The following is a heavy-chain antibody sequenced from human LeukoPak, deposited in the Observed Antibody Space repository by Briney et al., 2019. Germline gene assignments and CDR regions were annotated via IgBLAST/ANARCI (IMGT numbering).Heavy chain of an antibody. CDR2: IIPIFGTA. Sequence: GASVKVSCKASGGTFSSYAISWVRQAPGQGLEWMGGIIPIFGTANYAQKFQGRVTITADESTSTAYMELSSLRSEDTAVYYCARGVYYYDSGGYYFNYWGQGTLVTVSS. J-gene: IGHJ4*02. V-gene: IGHV1-69*13. D-gene: IGHD3-22*01. CDR3: ARGVYYYDSGGYYFNY. CDR1: GGTFSSYA.